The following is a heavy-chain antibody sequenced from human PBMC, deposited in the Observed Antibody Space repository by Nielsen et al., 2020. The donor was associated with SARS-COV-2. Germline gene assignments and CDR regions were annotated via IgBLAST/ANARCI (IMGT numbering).Heavy chain of an antibody. CDR1: GYSFTSYW. V-gene: IGHV5-51*01. CDR2: IYPGDSET. D-gene: IGHD3/OR15-3a*01. J-gene: IGHJ4*02. Sequence: ESLKISCKGSGYSFTSYWIGWVRQMPGRGLEWMGIIYPGDSETRYSPSFQDQVTMSVDKSINTAYLLWSSLKASDTAIYYCARQGLRSPETDYWGQGTLVTVSS. CDR3: ARQGLRSPETDY.